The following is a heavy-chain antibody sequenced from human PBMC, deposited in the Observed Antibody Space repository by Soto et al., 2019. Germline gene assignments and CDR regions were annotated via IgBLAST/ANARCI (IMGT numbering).Heavy chain of an antibody. CDR3: ARQDGYYYYMDV. CDR2: IYYSGST. CDR1: GGSISSYY. J-gene: IGHJ6*03. V-gene: IGHV4-59*08. Sequence: SETLSLTCTVSGGSISSYYWSWIRQPPGKGLEWIGYIYYSGSTNYNPSLKSRVTISVDTSKNQFSLKLSSVTAADTAVYYCARQDGYYYYMDVWGKGTTVTVSS.